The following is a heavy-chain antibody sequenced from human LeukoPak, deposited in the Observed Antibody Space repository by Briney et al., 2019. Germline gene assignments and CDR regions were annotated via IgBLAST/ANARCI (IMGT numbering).Heavy chain of an antibody. J-gene: IGHJ4*02. CDR2: ISTAGDT. CDR1: GFTFSNYD. CDR3: AKDMGYTFGHAFDY. D-gene: IGHD5-18*01. Sequence: GGSLRLSCAASGFTFSNYDMHWVRQATGKGLEWVSAISTAGDTYYPGSVKGRFTISRENAKNSLYLQMNSLRTEDTAMYYCAKDMGYTFGHAFDYWGQGTLVTVSS. V-gene: IGHV3-13*01.